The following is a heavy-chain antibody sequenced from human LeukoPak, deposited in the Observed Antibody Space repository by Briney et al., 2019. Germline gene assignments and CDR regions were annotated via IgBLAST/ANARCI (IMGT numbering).Heavy chain of an antibody. V-gene: IGHV3-23*01. Sequence: GGSLRLSCAASGFTFSSYAMSWVRQAPGKGLEWVSAISGSGGSTYYADSVKGRFTISRDNSKNTLYLQMNSLRAEDTAVYYCAKDRSPLRYFDWPYYFDYWGQGTLVTVSS. CDR3: AKDRSPLRYFDWPYYFDY. CDR2: ISGSGGST. D-gene: IGHD3-9*01. J-gene: IGHJ4*02. CDR1: GFTFSSYA.